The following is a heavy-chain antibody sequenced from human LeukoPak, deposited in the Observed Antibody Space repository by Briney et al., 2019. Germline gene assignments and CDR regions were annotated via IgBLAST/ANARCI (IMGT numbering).Heavy chain of an antibody. J-gene: IGHJ4*02. V-gene: IGHV3-21*01. CDR1: GFTFSSYT. D-gene: IGHD1-7*01. CDR3: AREDRELFDY. CDR2: LSSTYRYI. Sequence: PGGSLRLSCAASGFTFSSYTMNWVRQAPGKGLEWVASLSSTYRYIYYGDSVKGRFTVSRDNAGSSLFLQMNSLRAEDTAVYYCAREDRELFDYWGQGTLVTVS.